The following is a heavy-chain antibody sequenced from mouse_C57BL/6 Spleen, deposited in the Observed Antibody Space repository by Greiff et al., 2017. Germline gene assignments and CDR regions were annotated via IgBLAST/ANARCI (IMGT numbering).Heavy chain of an antibody. CDR2: IDPSDSET. J-gene: IGHJ4*01. CDR1: GYTFTSYW. V-gene: IGHV1-52*01. CDR3: ARGGGYYGSSPHYYAMDY. D-gene: IGHD1-1*01. Sequence: QVQLKQPGAELVRPGSSVKLSCKASGYTFTSYWMHWVKQRPIQGLEWIGNIDPSDSETHYNQKFKDKATLTVDKSSSTAYMQLSSLTSEDSAVYYCARGGGYYGSSPHYYAMDYWGQGTSVTVSS.